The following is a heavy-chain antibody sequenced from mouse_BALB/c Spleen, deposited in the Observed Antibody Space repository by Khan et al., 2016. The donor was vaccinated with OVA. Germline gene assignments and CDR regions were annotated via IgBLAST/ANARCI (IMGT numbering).Heavy chain of an antibody. CDR2: INTYTGEP. J-gene: IGHJ4*01. CDR1: GFTFTNYG. CDR3: ARVGYNGTMDC. V-gene: IGHV9-3-1*01. Sequence: QIQLVQSGPELKKPGETVQISCKASGFTFTNYGMNWVKQAPGKGLKWMGWINTYTGEPTFADDFKGRFAFSLETSASTAYLQINSLKNEETATDFCARVGYNGTMDCWGQGTSVTVSS. D-gene: IGHD2-14*01.